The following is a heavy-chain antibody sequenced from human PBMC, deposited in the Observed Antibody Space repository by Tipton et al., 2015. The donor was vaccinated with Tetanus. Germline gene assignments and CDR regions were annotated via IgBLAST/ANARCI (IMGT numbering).Heavy chain of an antibody. CDR1: GVSVMSGEYF. Sequence: TLSLTCTVSGVSVMSGEYFWSWVRHLPGKGLEAIGNTQFSGGTYYDPSLKSRATISIDMSKNQFSLELTSVTAADTAVYYCARATMVRGVLYMDVWGQGTTVTVPS. CDR3: ARATMVRGVLYMDV. CDR2: TQFSGGT. V-gene: IGHV4-30-4*08. J-gene: IGHJ6*02. D-gene: IGHD3-10*01.